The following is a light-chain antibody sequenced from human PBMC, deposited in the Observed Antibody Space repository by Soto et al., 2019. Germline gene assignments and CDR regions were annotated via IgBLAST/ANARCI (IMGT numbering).Light chain of an antibody. CDR2: EAS. J-gene: IGKJ1*01. Sequence: DIQMTQSPSSLSECVGDRGTIICRASQSVRSYLNWYQQSPGKAPKLLIYEASSLHSGVPSRFSGDGYGTHFTLTITNLQPEDFGSYFCHQSFSVPRTFGQGTKVDIK. V-gene: IGKV1-39*01. CDR1: QSVRSY. CDR3: HQSFSVPRT.